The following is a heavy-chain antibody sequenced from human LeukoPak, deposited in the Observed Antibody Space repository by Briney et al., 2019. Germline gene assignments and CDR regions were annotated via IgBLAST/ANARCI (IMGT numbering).Heavy chain of an antibody. CDR3: ARGRGYSGYDFGY. D-gene: IGHD5-12*01. Sequence: GGSLRLSCAASGFTFSSYSMNWVRQAPGKRLEWVSSISSSSSYTYYADSVKGRFTFSRDTANTSLYLRMSRMRAEDTAVYYCARGRGYSGYDFGYWGQGTLVTVSS. V-gene: IGHV3-21*01. J-gene: IGHJ4*02. CDR1: GFTFSSYS. CDR2: ISSSSSYT.